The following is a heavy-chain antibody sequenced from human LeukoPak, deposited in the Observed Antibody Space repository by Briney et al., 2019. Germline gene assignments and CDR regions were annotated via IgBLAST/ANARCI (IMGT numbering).Heavy chain of an antibody. D-gene: IGHD1-26*01. CDR3: ARGSGSYYFDF. Sequence: SETLSLTCTVSGGSISNYYWTWIRQPAGKGLEWIGRIYTNGNTNYNPSLKIRVTMSVDTSKNQFSLKLSSVTAADTAVYYCARGSGSYYFDFWGQGTLVTVSS. V-gene: IGHV4-4*07. J-gene: IGHJ4*02. CDR2: IYTNGNT. CDR1: GGSISNYY.